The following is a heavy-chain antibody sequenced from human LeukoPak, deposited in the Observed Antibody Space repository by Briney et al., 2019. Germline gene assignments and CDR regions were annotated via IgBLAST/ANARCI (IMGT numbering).Heavy chain of an antibody. D-gene: IGHD3-10*01. CDR2: IYYSGRT. Sequence: PSQTLSLTCTVSGGSISSGDYYWGWIRQLPGKGLEWIGYIYYSGRTYYNPSLKSRLIISIDTSKNQFSLNLNSVTAADTAVYYCARTCHGSGSYCDRWGQGTLVTVSS. CDR3: ARTCHGSGSYCDR. J-gene: IGHJ4*02. V-gene: IGHV4-31*03. CDR1: GGSISSGDYY.